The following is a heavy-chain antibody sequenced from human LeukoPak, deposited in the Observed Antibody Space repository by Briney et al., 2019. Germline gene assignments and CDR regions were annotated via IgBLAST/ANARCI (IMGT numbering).Heavy chain of an antibody. Sequence: PGGSLRLSCAASGFTFSTYWMTWVRQAPGKGLEWLSYISNSGGTIYYADSVKGRFTISRDNAKSSLYLQMNSLRAEDTAVYYCAGDPPGGYYFHIWGQGTMVTVSS. CDR1: GFTFSTYW. V-gene: IGHV3-48*04. D-gene: IGHD3-10*01. J-gene: IGHJ3*02. CDR2: ISNSGGTI. CDR3: AGDPPGGYYFHI.